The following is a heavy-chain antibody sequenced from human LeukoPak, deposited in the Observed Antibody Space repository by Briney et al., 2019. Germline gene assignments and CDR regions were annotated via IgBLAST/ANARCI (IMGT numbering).Heavy chain of an antibody. CDR1: GGSISRSSYY. CDR3: ARLNSMLGLF. D-gene: IGHD3-10*02. Sequence: SETLSLTCSVSGGSISRSSYYWGCIRQPPGKGLEWIGSLYYSGSTYYNPSLKSRVTISVDTSKNQFSLKLSSVTAADTAVYYCARLNSMLGLFWGQGILATVSS. V-gene: IGHV4-39*01. J-gene: IGHJ4*02. CDR2: LYYSGST.